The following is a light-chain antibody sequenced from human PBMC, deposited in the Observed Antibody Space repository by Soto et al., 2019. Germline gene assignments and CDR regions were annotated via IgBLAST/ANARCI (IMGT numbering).Light chain of an antibody. CDR2: DAS. CDR3: QQYNNLPRT. CDR1: QSVSRN. V-gene: IGKV3-15*01. Sequence: EIVMTQSPATLSVSPGESATLSCRASQSVSRNLAWYQQKPGQAPRLLIYDASTRATDIPVRFSGSGSGTEFTLTISSLQSEDLAVYYCQQYNNLPRTFGRGTKVEIK. J-gene: IGKJ4*02.